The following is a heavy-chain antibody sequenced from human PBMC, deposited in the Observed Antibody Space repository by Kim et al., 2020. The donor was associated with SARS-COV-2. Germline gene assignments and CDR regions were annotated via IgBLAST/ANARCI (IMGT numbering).Heavy chain of an antibody. CDR1: GGTFSSYA. V-gene: IGHV1-69*13. CDR3: AREGYPGWLQYDY. J-gene: IGHJ4*02. D-gene: IGHD5-12*01. CDR2: IIPIFGTA. Sequence: SVKVSCKASGGTFSSYAISWVRQAPGQGLEWMGGIIPIFGTANYAQKFQGRVTITADESTSTAYMELSSLRSEDTAVYYCAREGYPGWLQYDYWGQGTLVTVSS.